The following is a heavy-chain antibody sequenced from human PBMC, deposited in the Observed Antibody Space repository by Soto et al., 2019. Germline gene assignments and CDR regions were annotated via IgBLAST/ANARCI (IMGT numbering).Heavy chain of an antibody. CDR3: ASAPDTLGEIRYFDWFPDGYYYYMDV. Sequence: GGSLRLSCAASGFTFSSYSMNWVRQAPGKGLEWVSSISSSSSYIYYADSVKGRFTISRDNAKNSLYLQMNSLRAEDTAVYYCASAPDTLGEIRYFDWFPDGYYYYMDVWGKGTTVTVSS. J-gene: IGHJ6*03. CDR1: GFTFSSYS. CDR2: ISSSSSYI. V-gene: IGHV3-21*01. D-gene: IGHD3-9*01.